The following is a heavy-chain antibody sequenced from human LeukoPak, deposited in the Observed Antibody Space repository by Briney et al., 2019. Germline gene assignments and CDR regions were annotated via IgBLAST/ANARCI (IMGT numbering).Heavy chain of an antibody. Sequence: GGSLRLSCAASEFTVSSNYMNWVRQAPGKGLEWVSVIYSGGSTYYADSVKGRFTISRDNSKNTLYLQMNSLRAEDTAVDYCAREAVTRNYFDYWGQGTLVTVSS. J-gene: IGHJ4*02. CDR3: AREAVTRNYFDY. CDR2: IYSGGST. V-gene: IGHV3-53*01. D-gene: IGHD4-17*01. CDR1: EFTVSSNY.